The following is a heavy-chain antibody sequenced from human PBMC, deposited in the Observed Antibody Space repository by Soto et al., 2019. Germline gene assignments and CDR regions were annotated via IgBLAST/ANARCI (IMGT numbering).Heavy chain of an antibody. J-gene: IGHJ4*02. CDR2: ISGGGTTM. V-gene: IGHV3-11*01. D-gene: IGHD3-10*01. CDR1: GFRFSDHS. CDR3: AGDPYYYGSAF. Sequence: QVQLVESGGGLVEPGGSLRLSCAASGFRFSDHSMTWIRQAPGKGLEWVSKISGGGTTMYYADSVKGRFTVSRDNAKNSLYLQMNSLRAEDTAVYYCAGDPYYYGSAFWGQGTLVTVSS.